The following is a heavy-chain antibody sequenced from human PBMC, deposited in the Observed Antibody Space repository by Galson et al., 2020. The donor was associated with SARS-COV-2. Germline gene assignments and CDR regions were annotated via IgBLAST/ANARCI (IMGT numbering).Heavy chain of an antibody. J-gene: IGHJ2*01. D-gene: IGHD2-2*01. CDR1: GFTFGDQY. Sequence: GGSLRLSCAASGFTFGDQYMTWIRQAPGKGLEFVPYIGRTGSTIQYADSVRGRFTISRDNTRNALYLKMNSLRVEDTAVYYCARLEVPAGDGWDVDLGGRGTLVTVSS. CDR2: IGRTGSTI. V-gene: IGHV3-11*01. CDR3: ARLEVPAGDGWDVDL.